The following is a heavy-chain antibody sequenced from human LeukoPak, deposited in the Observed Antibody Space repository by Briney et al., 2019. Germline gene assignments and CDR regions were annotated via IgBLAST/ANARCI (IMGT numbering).Heavy chain of an antibody. Sequence: SEALSLTCTVSGGSISTYYWSWIRQPPGKGLEWIAYVDYRGSTTYNPSLRSRVTISVDTSRNQFSLKLSSVTAADTAVYYCARSRSGYSYDHAAFEIWGQGTMVTVSS. D-gene: IGHD5-18*01. V-gene: IGHV4-59*01. CDR2: VDYRGST. CDR1: GGSISTYY. CDR3: ARSRSGYSYDHAAFEI. J-gene: IGHJ3*02.